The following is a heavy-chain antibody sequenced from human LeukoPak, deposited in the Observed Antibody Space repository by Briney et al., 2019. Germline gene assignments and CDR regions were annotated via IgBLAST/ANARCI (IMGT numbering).Heavy chain of an antibody. J-gene: IGHJ4*02. V-gene: IGHV3-23*01. CDR2: ISGSGGST. Sequence: GGSLRLSCAASGFTFSSYAMSWVRQAPGKGLEWVSAISGSGGSTYYADSVKGRFTISRDNSKNTLYLQMNSLRAEDTAVYYCAKEGLLWFEELPYYFDYWGQGTLVTVSS. CDR3: AKEGLLWFEELPYYFDY. D-gene: IGHD3-10*01. CDR1: GFTFSSYA.